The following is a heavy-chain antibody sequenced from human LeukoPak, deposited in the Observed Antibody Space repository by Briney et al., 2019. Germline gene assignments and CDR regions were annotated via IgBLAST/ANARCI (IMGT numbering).Heavy chain of an antibody. D-gene: IGHD3-22*01. V-gene: IGHV4-39*01. CDR2: IYYSGST. J-gene: IGHJ3*02. Sequence: SETLSLTCTVSGGSISSSSYYWGWIRQPPGKGLEWIGCIYYSGSTYYNPSLKSRVTISVDTSKNQFSLKLSSVTAADTAVYYCARLQYYYDSSGLTGNAFDIWGQGTMVTVSS. CDR3: ARLQYYYDSSGLTGNAFDI. CDR1: GGSISSSSYY.